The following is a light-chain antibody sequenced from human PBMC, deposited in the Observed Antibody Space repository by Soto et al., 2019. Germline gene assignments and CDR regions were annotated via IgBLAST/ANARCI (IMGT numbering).Light chain of an antibody. V-gene: IGLV1-44*01. CDR1: SSNIGRNT. CDR2: SYN. Sequence: QSVLTQPPSASGTPGQRVTLSCSGSSSNIGRNTVNWYQQLPGTAPKPLIYSYNQRPSGVPDRCSGSKSDTSASLAISGLQSEDEADYYCAAWDDSLNGYVFGTGTKLTVL. J-gene: IGLJ1*01. CDR3: AAWDDSLNGYV.